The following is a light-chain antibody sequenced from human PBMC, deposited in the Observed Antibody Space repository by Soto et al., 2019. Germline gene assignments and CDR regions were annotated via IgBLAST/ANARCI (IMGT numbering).Light chain of an antibody. Sequence: QSVLTQPASVSGSPGQSITISCTGTSSDFGGYNFVSWYQQLPGKAPKLMIYAVSNRPSGVSNRFSGSKSGNTASLTISGLQAEDEADYYCSSYTSSYTYVFGTGTKVTVL. CDR2: AVS. J-gene: IGLJ1*01. V-gene: IGLV2-14*01. CDR3: SSYTSSYTYV. CDR1: SSDFGGYNF.